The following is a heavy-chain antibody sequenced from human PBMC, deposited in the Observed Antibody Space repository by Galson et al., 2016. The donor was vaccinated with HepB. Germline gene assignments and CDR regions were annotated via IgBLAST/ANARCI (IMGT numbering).Heavy chain of an antibody. Sequence: ETLSLTCAVSGGSIKSPNTYWGWIRQPPGKGLEWIGTIHYSGATYYSPSLRSPLTLSVDTSKNQFSLPVTSVTAADTAVYYCARVVVTSTGNWFDPWGQGTLVTVAS. CDR3: ARVVVTSTGNWFDP. J-gene: IGHJ5*02. V-gene: IGHV4-39*01. CDR1: GGSIKSPNTY. D-gene: IGHD2-21*02. CDR2: IHYSGAT.